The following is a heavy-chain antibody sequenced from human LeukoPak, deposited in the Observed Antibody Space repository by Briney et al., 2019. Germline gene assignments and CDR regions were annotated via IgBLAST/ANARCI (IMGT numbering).Heavy chain of an antibody. V-gene: IGHV4-59*01. D-gene: IGHD3-22*01. CDR3: ARGYYYDSSGYFPTFDY. CDR2: IYYSGST. CDR1: GGSISSYY. J-gene: IGHJ4*02. Sequence: SETLSLTCTVSGGSISSYYWCWIRQPPGKGLEWIGYIYYSGSTNYNPSLKSRVTISVDTSKNQFSLKLSSVTAADTAVYYCARGYYYDSSGYFPTFDYWGQGTLVTVSS.